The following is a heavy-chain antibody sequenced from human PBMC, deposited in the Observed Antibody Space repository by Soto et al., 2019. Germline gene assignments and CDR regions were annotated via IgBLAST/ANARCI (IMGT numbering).Heavy chain of an antibody. Sequence: QVQLVQSGAEVKKPGASVRVSCKASGYTFTTYAFNWVRQAPGQGLEWMGWISAYSGNTKSAQKFQGRLTMTTDTSTSTAYMGLRSLTSDDTAVYYCARDQTVLDYWGQGTLVTVSS. CDR2: ISAYSGNT. CDR1: GYTFTTYA. V-gene: IGHV1-18*04. CDR3: ARDQTVLDY. D-gene: IGHD4-4*01. J-gene: IGHJ4*02.